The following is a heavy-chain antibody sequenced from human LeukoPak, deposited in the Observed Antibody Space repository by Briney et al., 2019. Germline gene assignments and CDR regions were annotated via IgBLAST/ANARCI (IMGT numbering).Heavy chain of an antibody. V-gene: IGHV3-53*01. CDR1: GLTVSSNY. CDR2: IYSGGST. J-gene: IGHJ4*02. Sequence: GGSLRLSCAASGLTVSSNYMSWVRQAPGKGLEWVSVIYSGGSTYYADSVKGRFTISRDNSKNTVYLQMNSLRAEDTAVYYCARAACGSCPFNFWGQGTLVTVSS. D-gene: IGHD5-12*01. CDR3: ARAACGSCPFNF.